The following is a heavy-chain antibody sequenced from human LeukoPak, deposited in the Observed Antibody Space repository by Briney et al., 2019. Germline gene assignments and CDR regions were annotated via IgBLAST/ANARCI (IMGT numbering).Heavy chain of an antibody. V-gene: IGHV3-15*01. CDR3: TTESYYYDSSGDPPFDY. CDR1: GFTFSNAW. CDR2: IKSKTDGGTT. J-gene: IGHJ4*02. D-gene: IGHD3-22*01. Sequence: PGGSLRLSCAASGFTFSNAWMSWARQAPGKGLEWVGRIKSKTDGGTTDYAAPVKGRFTISRDDSKNPLYLQMNSLKTEDTAVYYCTTESYYYDSSGDPPFDYWGQGTLVTVSS.